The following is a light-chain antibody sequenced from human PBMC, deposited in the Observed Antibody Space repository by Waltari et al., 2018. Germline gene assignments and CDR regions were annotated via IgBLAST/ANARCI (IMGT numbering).Light chain of an antibody. CDR3: QRYDNLPIFA. J-gene: IGKJ3*01. CDR2: DAS. Sequence: DIQLTQSPSSLSASIVDRVTITCQASQAITNYLNWYQQKPGKAPELLIHDASNLETGVPSRFSGSQSGTRFTLTISSLQPEDVGTYFCQRYDNLPIFAFGPGT. V-gene: IGKV1-33*01. CDR1: QAITNY.